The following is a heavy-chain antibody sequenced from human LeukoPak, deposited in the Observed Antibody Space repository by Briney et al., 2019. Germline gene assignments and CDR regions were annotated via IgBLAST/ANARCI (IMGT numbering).Heavy chain of an antibody. CDR2: ISQDGSEK. J-gene: IGHJ4*02. Sequence: PGGSLRLSCAASGFTFSRYWMTWVRQAPGQGLEWVASISQDGSEKRYSDSVKGRFTISRDNAKNSVFLQMNSLRDEDTAVYYCARGVAPRDGGYYLDYWGQGTLVTVSS. CDR3: ARGVAPRDGGYYLDY. D-gene: IGHD3-22*01. V-gene: IGHV3-7*02. CDR1: GFTFSRYW.